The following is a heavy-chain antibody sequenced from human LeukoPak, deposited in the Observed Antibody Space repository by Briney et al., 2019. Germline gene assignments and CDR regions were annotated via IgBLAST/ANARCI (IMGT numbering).Heavy chain of an antibody. CDR3: ARGPGCVSTSCPYHFDY. CDR2: MNPISGNT. V-gene: IGHV1-8*01. Sequence: ASVKVSCKASGYTFTNYDINWVRPASGQGLDWMGWMNPISGNTGYAQKFQGRVTMTRNTSISTAYMEVSSLSSEDTAVYYCARGPGCVSTSCPYHFDYWGQGTLVTVSS. D-gene: IGHD2-2*01. CDR1: GYTFTNYD. J-gene: IGHJ4*02.